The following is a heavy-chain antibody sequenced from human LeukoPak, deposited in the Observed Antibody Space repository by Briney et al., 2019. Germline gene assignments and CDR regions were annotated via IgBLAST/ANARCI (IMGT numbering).Heavy chain of an antibody. CDR2: IKQDGSEK. J-gene: IGHJ4*02. Sequence: PGGSLRLSCVACGFTFSRYWMSWVRQAPGKGLEWVANIKQDGSEKYYVDSVKGRFTISRDNAKNSLYLQMNSLRAEDTAVYYCARIDGAIDYWGQGTLVTVSS. V-gene: IGHV3-7*01. D-gene: IGHD1-26*01. CDR3: ARIDGAIDY. CDR1: GFTFSRYW.